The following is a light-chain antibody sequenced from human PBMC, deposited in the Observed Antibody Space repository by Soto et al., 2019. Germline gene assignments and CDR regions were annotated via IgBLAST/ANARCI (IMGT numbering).Light chain of an antibody. CDR2: KAS. CDR3: QHYNSYSEA. V-gene: IGKV1-5*03. Sequence: DIQMTQSPSTLSGSVGDRVTITCRASQTISSWLAWYQQKPGKAPKLLIYKASTLKSGVPSRFSGSGSGTEFTLTISSLQHDDFETYYCQHYNSYSEAFGQGTKVELK. CDR1: QTISSW. J-gene: IGKJ1*01.